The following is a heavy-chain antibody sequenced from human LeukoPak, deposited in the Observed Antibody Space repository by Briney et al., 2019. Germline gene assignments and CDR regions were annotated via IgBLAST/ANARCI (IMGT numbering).Heavy chain of an antibody. Sequence: ASVKVSCKASGYTFTGYYMHWVRQAPGQGLEWMGWINPNSGGTNYAQKFQGRVTMTRDTSISTAYMELSRLRSDDTAVYYCARATAVAGGAQREYYFDYWGQGTLVTVPS. CDR3: ARATAVAGGAQREYYFDY. J-gene: IGHJ4*02. CDR1: GYTFTGYY. CDR2: INPNSGGT. D-gene: IGHD6-19*01. V-gene: IGHV1-2*02.